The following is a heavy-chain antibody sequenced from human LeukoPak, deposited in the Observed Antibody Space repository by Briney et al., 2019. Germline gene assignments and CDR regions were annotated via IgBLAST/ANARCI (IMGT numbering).Heavy chain of an antibody. Sequence: PGGSLRLSCAASGFTFSSYSMNWVRQAPGKGLEWVGYIYYSGSTNYNPSLKSRVTISVDTSKNQFSLKLSSVTAADTAVYYCARTRYCSSTSCYTSTGIWFDPWGQGTLVTVSS. CDR3: ARTRYCSSTSCYTSTGIWFDP. V-gene: IGHV4-59*01. J-gene: IGHJ5*02. CDR1: GFTFSSYS. D-gene: IGHD2-2*02. CDR2: IYYSGST.